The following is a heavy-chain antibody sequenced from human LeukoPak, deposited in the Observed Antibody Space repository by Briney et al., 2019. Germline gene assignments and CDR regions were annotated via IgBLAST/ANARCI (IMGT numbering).Heavy chain of an antibody. J-gene: IGHJ4*02. CDR3: ATAYGSGRPQGY. D-gene: IGHD3-10*01. CDR1: GFTLTELS. V-gene: IGHV1-24*01. CDR2: FDPEDGET. Sequence: ASVKVSCKVTGFTLTELSMHWVRQAPGKGLEWMGGFDPEDGETIYAQKFQGRVTMTEDTSTDTAYMELSSVRSEDTAVYYCATAYGSGRPQGYWGQGILVTVSS.